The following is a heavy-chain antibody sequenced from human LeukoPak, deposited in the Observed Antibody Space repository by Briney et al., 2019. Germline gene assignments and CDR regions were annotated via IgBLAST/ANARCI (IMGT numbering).Heavy chain of an antibody. CDR3: ARDGGWPLD. CDR2: IKQEGTEK. J-gene: IGHJ4*02. CDR1: GFTFRNSW. Sequence: GGSLRLSCAASGFTFRNSWMSWVRQAPGKGLEWVANIKQEGTEKNYVDSVKGRFTISRDNARNSLYLQMNSLRAEDTAVYYCARDGGWPLDWGQGTLVTVSS. V-gene: IGHV3-7*01. D-gene: IGHD2-15*01.